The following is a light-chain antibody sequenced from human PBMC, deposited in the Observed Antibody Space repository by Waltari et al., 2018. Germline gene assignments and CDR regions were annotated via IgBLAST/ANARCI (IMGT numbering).Light chain of an antibody. CDR3: QQYDGYPFT. CDR2: GAS. Sequence: DIQMTQSPSSLSASVGDRVTIPCRASQGIKNHLAWFQQKPGKAPKSLIYGASTLQSGVPSKFSGSGSGTHFTLTISDLQPDDFATYFCQQYDGYPFTFGPGTTVDVK. V-gene: IGKV1-16*02. CDR1: QGIKNH. J-gene: IGKJ3*01.